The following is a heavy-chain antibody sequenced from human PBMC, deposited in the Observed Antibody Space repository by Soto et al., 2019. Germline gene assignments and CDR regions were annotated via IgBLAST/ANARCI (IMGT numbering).Heavy chain of an antibody. D-gene: IGHD4-17*01. CDR3: ARRPHDYGDYLFDY. Sequence: SETLSLTCTASGGSISSSNYYWGWIRQPPGKGLEWIGSIYYSGSTYYNPSLKSRVTISVDTSKNQFSLKLSSVTAADTAVYYCARRPHDYGDYLFDYWGQGTLVTVSS. CDR2: IYYSGST. V-gene: IGHV4-39*01. J-gene: IGHJ4*02. CDR1: GGSISSSNYY.